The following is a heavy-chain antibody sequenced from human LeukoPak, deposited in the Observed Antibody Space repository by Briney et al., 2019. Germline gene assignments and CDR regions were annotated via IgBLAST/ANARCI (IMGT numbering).Heavy chain of an antibody. CDR1: GGTFSSYA. J-gene: IGHJ3*02. CDR2: IIPIFGTA. D-gene: IGHD3-10*01. Sequence: GSSVKVSCKASGGTFSSYAISWVRQAPGQGLEWMRGIIPIFGTANYAQKFQGRVTITADESTSTAYMELSSLRSEDTAVYYCARGRSEGSGPDNAFDIWGQGTMVTVSS. V-gene: IGHV1-69*01. CDR3: ARGRSEGSGPDNAFDI.